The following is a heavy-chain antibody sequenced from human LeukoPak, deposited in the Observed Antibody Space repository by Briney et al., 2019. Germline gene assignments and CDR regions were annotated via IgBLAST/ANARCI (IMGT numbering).Heavy chain of an antibody. CDR2: TSAGGSST. J-gene: IGHJ5*02. Sequence: PGRSLRLSCAASGFSFSSYAMHWVRKAPGKGLEWVSTTSAGGSSTYYADSVKGRFTISRDNSKNTFYLQMNSLRAEDTAAYYCAKGGYCSSSSCYYGWFEPWGQGTLVTVSS. CDR3: AKGGYCSSSSCYYGWFEP. D-gene: IGHD2-2*01. CDR1: GFSFSSYA. V-gene: IGHV3-23*01.